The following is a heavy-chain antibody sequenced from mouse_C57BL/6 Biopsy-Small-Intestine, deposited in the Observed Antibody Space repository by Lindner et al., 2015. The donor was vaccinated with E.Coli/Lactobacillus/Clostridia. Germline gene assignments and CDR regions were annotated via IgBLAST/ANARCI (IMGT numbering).Heavy chain of an antibody. V-gene: IGHV1-53*01. D-gene: IGHD1-1*02. CDR3: ARGLIVVAGNWYFDL. CDR2: INLNSGGI. J-gene: IGHJ1*01. CDR1: GYSFTGYY. Sequence: SVKVSCKASGYSFTGYYMHWVRQAPGQGLEWMGRINLNSGGINYPQKFQGRVTMTRDTSTKTMYMEMTRLTADDTAIYYCARGLIVVAGNWYFDLWGRGTLVTVSS.